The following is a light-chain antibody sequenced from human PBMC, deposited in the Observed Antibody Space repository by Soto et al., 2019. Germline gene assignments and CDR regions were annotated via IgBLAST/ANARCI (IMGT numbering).Light chain of an antibody. J-gene: IGKJ4*01. CDR2: AAS. V-gene: IGKV1-9*01. CDR1: QGISSY. Sequence: DIQLTQSPSFLSASVGDRVTITCRASQGISSYLAWYQQKPGKAPKLLIYAASTLQSGVPSRFSGSGSGTEFTLTISSLQPGDFATYYCQKLNAYPLTFGGGTRVEIK. CDR3: QKLNAYPLT.